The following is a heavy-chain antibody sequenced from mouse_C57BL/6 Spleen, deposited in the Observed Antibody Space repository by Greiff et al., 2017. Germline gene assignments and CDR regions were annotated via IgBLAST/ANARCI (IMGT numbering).Heavy chain of an antibody. J-gene: IGHJ3*01. CDR2: ILPGSGST. V-gene: IGHV1-9*01. D-gene: IGHD1-1*01. CDR3: AGRREFYYGSSAFAY. Sequence: VQLQQSGAELMKPGASVKLSCKATGYTFTGYWIEWVKQRPGHGLEWIGEILPGSGSTNYNEKFKGKATFTADTSSSTAYMQLSSLTTEDSAIYCCAGRREFYYGSSAFAYWGQGTLVTVSA. CDR1: GYTFTGYW.